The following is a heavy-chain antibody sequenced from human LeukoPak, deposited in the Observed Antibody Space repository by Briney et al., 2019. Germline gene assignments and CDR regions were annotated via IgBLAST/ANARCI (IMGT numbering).Heavy chain of an antibody. CDR1: GGSFSGYY. CDR3: ARGSWRRIAVAGHLAY. Sequence: PSETLSLTCAVYGGSFSGYYWSWIRQPPGKGLEWIGEINHSGSTNYNPSLKSRVTISVDTSKNQFSLKLSSVTAADTAVYYCARGSWRRIAVAGHLAYWGQGTLVTVSS. V-gene: IGHV4-34*01. J-gene: IGHJ4*02. CDR2: INHSGST. D-gene: IGHD6-19*01.